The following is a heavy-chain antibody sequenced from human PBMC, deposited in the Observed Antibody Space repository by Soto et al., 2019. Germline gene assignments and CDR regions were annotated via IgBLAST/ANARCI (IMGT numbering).Heavy chain of an antibody. Sequence: SVKVSCKASGGTFSSYAISWVRQAPGQGLEWMGGIIPISGTANYAQKFQGRVTITADESTSTAYMELSSLRPEDTAVYYCARSQGSSTSLEIYYYYYYGMDVWGQGTTVTVSS. D-gene: IGHD2-2*01. CDR3: ARSQGSSTSLEIYYYYYYGMDV. CDR1: GGTFSSYA. J-gene: IGHJ6*02. V-gene: IGHV1-69*13. CDR2: IIPISGTA.